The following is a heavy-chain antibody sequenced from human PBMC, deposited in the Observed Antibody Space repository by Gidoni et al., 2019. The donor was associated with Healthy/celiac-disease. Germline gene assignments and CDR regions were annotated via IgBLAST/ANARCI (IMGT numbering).Heavy chain of an antibody. J-gene: IGHJ6*02. Sequence: EVQLVESGGGMVKPGGAVRLSCAASGVTFSSYSMNWVRQAPGKGLEWFSSISSSSSYIYYAASVKCRFTISRDNAKNSLYLQMNSLRAEDTAVYYCARDFLVGVITYGMDVWGQGTTVTVSS. D-gene: IGHD3-22*01. CDR3: ARDFLVGVITYGMDV. CDR2: ISSSSSYI. V-gene: IGHV3-21*01. CDR1: GVTFSSYS.